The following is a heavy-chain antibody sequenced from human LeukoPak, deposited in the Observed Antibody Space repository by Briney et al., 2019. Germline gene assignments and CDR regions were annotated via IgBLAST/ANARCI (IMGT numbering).Heavy chain of an antibody. CDR3: ARGYLRNWFDP. CDR2: MNPNNART. V-gene: IGHV1-8*01. Sequence: ASVKVSCKASGYTFSSNDFNWVRQAAGQGLEWMGWMNPNNARTGYAEKFQGRVTMTRDTSISTAYMELSRLRSDDTAVYYCARGYLRNWFDPWGQGTLVTVSS. J-gene: IGHJ5*02. CDR1: GYTFSSND.